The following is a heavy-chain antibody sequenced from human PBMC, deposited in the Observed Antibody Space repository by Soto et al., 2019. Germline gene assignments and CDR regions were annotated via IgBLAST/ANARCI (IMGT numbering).Heavy chain of an antibody. V-gene: IGHV3-13*01. J-gene: IGHJ6*02. CDR2: ITTAGDT. CDR1: GFTFSNYD. CDR3: ARELHGGSYGMDV. Sequence: EVQLVESGGGLVQPGGSLRLSCAASGFTFSNYDMHWVRQVTGKGLEWVSGITTAGDTYYPGSVKGRFTISREKAKNSLYLKMNCLSSGDMAVYYFARELHGGSYGMDVWGQGTTVTVFS.